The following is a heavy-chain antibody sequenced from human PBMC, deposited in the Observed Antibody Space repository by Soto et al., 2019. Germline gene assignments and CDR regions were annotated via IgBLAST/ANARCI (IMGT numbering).Heavy chain of an antibody. CDR1: GGSISSSSYY. Sequence: QLQLQESGPGLVKPSETLSLTCTVSGGSISSSSYYWGWIRQPPGKGLEWIGSIYYSGSTYYNPSLKSRVTISVDTSKNQFSLKLSSVTAADTAVYYCARQPRIFTGYSGHFDCWGQGTLVTVSS. J-gene: IGHJ4*02. V-gene: IGHV4-39*01. D-gene: IGHD3-9*01. CDR2: IYYSGST. CDR3: ARQPRIFTGYSGHFDC.